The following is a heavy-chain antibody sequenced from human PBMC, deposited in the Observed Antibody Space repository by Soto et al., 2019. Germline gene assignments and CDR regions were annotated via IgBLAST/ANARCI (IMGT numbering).Heavy chain of an antibody. D-gene: IGHD3-22*01. CDR1: GFTFSNYG. V-gene: IGHV3-33*01. CDR2: MWSDGNNQ. Sequence: QVELVESGGGVVQPGTSLRLSCAASGFTFSNYGIHWVRQAPGKGLEWVAVMWSDGNNQYYADSVKGRFTISRDNSKNMVYLQMNSLRVEDTAVYHCARGSGYSLDNWFDPWGQGTLVIVSS. CDR3: ARGSGYSLDNWFDP. J-gene: IGHJ5*02.